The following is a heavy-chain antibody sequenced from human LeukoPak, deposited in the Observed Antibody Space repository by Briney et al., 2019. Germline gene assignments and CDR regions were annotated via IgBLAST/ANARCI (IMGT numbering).Heavy chain of an antibody. Sequence: GGSLRLSCAASGFTLSNYVINWVRQAPGKGLEWVSTISDSGGHTYYADSVKGRFAISRDNSNKMIFLQMDSLRVEDTAVYYCAKLWFGDLSRGQAKFDYWGQGTLVTVSA. D-gene: IGHD3-16*01. CDR1: GFTLSNYV. CDR2: ISDSGGHT. CDR3: AKLWFGDLSRGQAKFDY. V-gene: IGHV3-23*01. J-gene: IGHJ4*02.